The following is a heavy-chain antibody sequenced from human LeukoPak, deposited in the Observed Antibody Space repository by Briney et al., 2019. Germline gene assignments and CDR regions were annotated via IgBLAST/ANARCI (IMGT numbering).Heavy chain of an antibody. CDR1: GGFFSGYY. CDR3: ASGYCSSTSCYPKVDY. V-gene: IGHV4-34*01. D-gene: IGHD2-2*01. J-gene: IGHJ4*02. Sequence: SETLSLTCAVYGGFFSGYYWSWIRQPPGKGLEWIGEINHSGSTNYNPSLKSRVTISVDTSKNQFSLKLSSVTAADTAVYYCASGYCSSTSCYPKVDYWGQGTLATVSS. CDR2: INHSGST.